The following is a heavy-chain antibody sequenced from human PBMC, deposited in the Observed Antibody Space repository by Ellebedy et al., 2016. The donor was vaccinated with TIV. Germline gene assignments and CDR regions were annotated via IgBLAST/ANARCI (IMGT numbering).Heavy chain of an antibody. CDR2: ISSSSSYI. D-gene: IGHD3-10*01. Sequence: GGSLRLSXAASGFTFSSYSMNWVRQAPGKGLEWVSSISSSSSYIYYADSVKGRFTISRDNAKNSLYLQMNSLRAEDTAVYYCARAVLLWFGESHDAFDIWGQGTMVTVSS. J-gene: IGHJ3*02. CDR1: GFTFSSYS. V-gene: IGHV3-21*01. CDR3: ARAVLLWFGESHDAFDI.